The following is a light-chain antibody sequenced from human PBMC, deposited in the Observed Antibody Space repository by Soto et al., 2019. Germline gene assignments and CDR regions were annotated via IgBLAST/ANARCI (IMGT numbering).Light chain of an antibody. CDR2: GAS. CDR1: QSVSSSS. Sequence: EIVLTQSPATLSLSPGERATLSCRASQSVSSSSLAWYQQKPGQAPRLLIYGASSRATGIPDRFSGSGSGTDFTLTISRLEPEDFAVYYCQQYGNSPRTFGQGTKVDIK. V-gene: IGKV3-20*01. CDR3: QQYGNSPRT. J-gene: IGKJ1*01.